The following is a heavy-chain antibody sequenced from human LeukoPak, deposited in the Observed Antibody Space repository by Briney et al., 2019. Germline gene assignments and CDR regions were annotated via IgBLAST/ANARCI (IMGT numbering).Heavy chain of an antibody. V-gene: IGHV3-23*01. CDR2: MSGSGGST. D-gene: IGHD2-15*01. J-gene: IGHJ6*03. CDR1: GFTFSSYA. CDR3: AKGLGYCSGGSCYSPLYYYMDV. Sequence: GGSLRLSCAASGFTFSSYAMSWVRQAPGKGLEWVSAMSGSGGSTYYADSVKGRFTISRDNSKNTLYLQMNSLRAEDTAVYYCAKGLGYCSGGSCYSPLYYYMDVWGKGTTVTVSS.